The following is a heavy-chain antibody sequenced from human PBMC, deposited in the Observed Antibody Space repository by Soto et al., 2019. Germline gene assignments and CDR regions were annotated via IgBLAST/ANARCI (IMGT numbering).Heavy chain of an antibody. J-gene: IGHJ4*02. Sequence: QVQLVQSGAEVKKPGASVKVSCKPSGYSYTTFGISWVRQAPGQGLEWMGWMNINSGKTGYAQKFQGRVTMTTDTFTRTAYMDLRSLTSDDTAVYFCVRDRLTVTGTKCFDYWGQGTLVTVSS. CDR1: GYSYTTFG. D-gene: IGHD4-17*01. V-gene: IGHV1-18*01. CDR2: MNINSGKT. CDR3: VRDRLTVTGTKCFDY.